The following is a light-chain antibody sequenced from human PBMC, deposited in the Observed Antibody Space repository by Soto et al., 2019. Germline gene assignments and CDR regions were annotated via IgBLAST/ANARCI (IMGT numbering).Light chain of an antibody. CDR2: EVS. CDR3: SSYTGSSTLV. J-gene: IGLJ2*01. Sequence: QSVLTQPASVSGSPGQSITISCTGTSSDVGGYNYVSWYQQHPGKAPKLMIYEVSNRPSGVSNRFSGSKSGNTASLTISGLQAEDEADYYCSSYTGSSTLVFGGGTTLTVL. CDR1: SSDVGGYNY. V-gene: IGLV2-14*01.